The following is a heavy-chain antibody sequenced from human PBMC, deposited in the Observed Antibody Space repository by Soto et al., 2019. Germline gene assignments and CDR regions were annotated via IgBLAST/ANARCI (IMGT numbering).Heavy chain of an antibody. CDR1: GFNFSSYW. J-gene: IGHJ4*02. CDR2: TKRDASET. CDR3: ARDLYSGSYSEAY. Sequence: PGGSLRLSCEGTGFNFSSYWMHWVRQAPGKGLEWVANTKRDASETYYADSVKGRFTISRDNTKNSLYLQMNSLRVEDTAVYYCARDLYSGSYSEAYWGQGTLVTVSS. V-gene: IGHV3-7*01. D-gene: IGHD1-26*01.